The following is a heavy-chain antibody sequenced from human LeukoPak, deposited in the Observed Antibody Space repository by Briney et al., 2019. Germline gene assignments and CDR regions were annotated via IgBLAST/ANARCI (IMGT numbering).Heavy chain of an antibody. CDR1: GGSFSGYY. D-gene: IGHD3-3*01. Sequence: PSETLSLTCAVYGGSFSGYYWSWIRQPPGKGLEWIGEINHSGSSNYNPSLKSRVTISVDTSKNQFSLKLSSVTAADTAVYYCARVARITIFGVPKSRRYYFDYWGQGTLVTVSS. CDR2: INHSGSS. V-gene: IGHV4-34*01. CDR3: ARVARITIFGVPKSRRYYFDY. J-gene: IGHJ4*02.